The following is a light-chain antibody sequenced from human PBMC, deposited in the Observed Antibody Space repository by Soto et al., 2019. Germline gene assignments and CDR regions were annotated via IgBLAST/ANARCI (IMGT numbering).Light chain of an antibody. V-gene: IGLV1-40*01. CDR1: ISNIGVNY. Sequence: QSVLTQPPSVSAAPGLKVTISCSGSISNIGVNYVSWYQQVPGTAPKLLIYANNKRPSGVPDRFSGSKSGTSASLAITGLQAGDEAHYYCQSYDNGLSHFVAFGGGTKLTVL. CDR2: ANN. CDR3: QSYDNGLSHFVA. J-gene: IGLJ2*01.